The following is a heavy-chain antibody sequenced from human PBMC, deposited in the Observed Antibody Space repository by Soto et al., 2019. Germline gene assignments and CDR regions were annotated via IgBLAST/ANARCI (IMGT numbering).Heavy chain of an antibody. CDR1: GDSVSSNSAA. CDR3: ARLTNGYRSGPSYNWFDP. Sequence: SQTLSLSCAISGDSVSSNSAAWNWIRQSPSRGLEWLGRTYYRSKWYNDYAVSVKSRITINPDTSKNQFSLQLNSVTPEDTAVYYCARLTNGYRSGPSYNWFDPWGQGTLVTVSS. D-gene: IGHD6-19*01. J-gene: IGHJ5*02. CDR2: TYYRSKWYN. V-gene: IGHV6-1*01.